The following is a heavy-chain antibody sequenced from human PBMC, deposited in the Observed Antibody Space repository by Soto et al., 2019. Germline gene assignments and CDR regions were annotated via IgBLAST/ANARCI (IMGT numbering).Heavy chain of an antibody. J-gene: IGHJ4*02. CDR3: ASASHYDSSGYYPY. CDR2: ISYDGSNK. D-gene: IGHD3-22*01. Sequence: VQLVESGGGVVQPGRSLRLSCAASGFTFSSYAMHWVRQAPGKGLEWVAVISYDGSNKYYADSVKGRFTISRDNSKNTLYLQMNSLRAEDTAVYYCASASHYDSSGYYPYWGQGTLVTVSS. V-gene: IGHV3-30-3*01. CDR1: GFTFSSYA.